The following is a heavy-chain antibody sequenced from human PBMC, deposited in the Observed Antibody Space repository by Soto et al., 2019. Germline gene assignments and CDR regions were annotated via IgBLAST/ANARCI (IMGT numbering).Heavy chain of an antibody. CDR3: ARVPPMVTRRYYYYYGMDV. J-gene: IGHJ6*02. CDR2: IYYSGST. D-gene: IGHD5-18*01. Sequence: SETLSLTCTLSGGSISSGDYYWSWIRQPPGKGLEWIGYIYYSGSTYYNPSLKSRVTISVDTSKNQFSLKLSSVTAADTAVYYCARVPPMVTRRYYYYYGMDVWGQGTTVT. CDR1: GGSISSGDYY. V-gene: IGHV4-30-4*01.